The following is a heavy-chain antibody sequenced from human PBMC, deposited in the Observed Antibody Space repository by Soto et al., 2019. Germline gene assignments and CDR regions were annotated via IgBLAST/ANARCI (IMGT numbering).Heavy chain of an antibody. D-gene: IGHD3-3*01. CDR3: ARLGAYYQAMDS. V-gene: IGHV4-59*08. CDR1: NGSISPNY. CDR2: IYYAGTT. Sequence: SETLSLTCTVSNGSISPNYWSWIRRPPGKGLEWIGYIYYAGTTTYNPSLQSRVSISVDTSKNEVSLKLTSVTAADTAVYFCARLGAYYQAMDSWGQGTLVTVSS. J-gene: IGHJ1*01.